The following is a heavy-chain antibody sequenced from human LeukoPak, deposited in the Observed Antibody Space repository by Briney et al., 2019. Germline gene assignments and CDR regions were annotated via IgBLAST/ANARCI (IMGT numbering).Heavy chain of an antibody. CDR1: GYTFTSYT. J-gene: IGHJ4*02. CDR3: AREYYDFWSGYYGFDY. Sequence: ASVKVSCKASGYTFTSYTMIWVRQAPGQGLEWMGWINTNTGNPTYAQGFTGRFVFSLDTSVSTAYLQISSLKAEDTAVYYCAREYYDFWSGYYGFDYWGQGTLVTVSS. D-gene: IGHD3-3*01. CDR2: INTNTGNP. V-gene: IGHV7-4-1*02.